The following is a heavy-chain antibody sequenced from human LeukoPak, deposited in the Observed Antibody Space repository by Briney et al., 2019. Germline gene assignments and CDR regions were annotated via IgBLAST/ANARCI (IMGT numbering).Heavy chain of an antibody. CDR1: GCSISSYS. Sequence: SESLSLTCTVSGCSISSYSRSWIRQPPGKGLEWIGSIYYSGSTNYNPSLKSRVTISVDTSKNQFSLKLSSVTAADTAVYYCARHMGLGYSYGYPYFDYWGQGTLVTVSS. V-gene: IGHV4-59*08. CDR2: IYYSGST. J-gene: IGHJ4*02. D-gene: IGHD5-18*01. CDR3: ARHMGLGYSYGYPYFDY.